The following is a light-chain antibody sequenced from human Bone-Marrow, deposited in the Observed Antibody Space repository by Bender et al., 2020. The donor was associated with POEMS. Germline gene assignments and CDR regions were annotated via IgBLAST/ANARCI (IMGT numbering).Light chain of an antibody. Sequence: QSILTQAPSASGTPGQKVTISCSGSSSNIGSNYVNWYQQVPGTAPKLLIYRNNQRPSGVPDRFSGSKSGTSASLAISGLRSEDEADYYCAAWDDSLSGQSWVFGGGTKLTVL. CDR2: RNN. CDR3: AAWDDSLSGQSWV. J-gene: IGLJ3*02. CDR1: SSNIGSNY. V-gene: IGLV1-47*01.